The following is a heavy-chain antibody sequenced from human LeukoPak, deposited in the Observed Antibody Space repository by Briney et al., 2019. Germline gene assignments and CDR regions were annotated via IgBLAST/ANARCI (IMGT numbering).Heavy chain of an antibody. J-gene: IGHJ4*02. D-gene: IGHD2-15*01. CDR2: INSDESST. CDR3: AKGRRAYCSGGSCFGLWDY. V-gene: IGHV3-74*01. Sequence: PGVSLRLSCAASGFTFNTYWMLWVRQAPGKELVWVLHINSDESSTTYAVSVKGRFTICRDNAKNTLCIQMASLRAEDPAVYYCAKGRRAYCSGGSCFGLWDYWGQGTLVTVSS. CDR1: GFTFNTYW.